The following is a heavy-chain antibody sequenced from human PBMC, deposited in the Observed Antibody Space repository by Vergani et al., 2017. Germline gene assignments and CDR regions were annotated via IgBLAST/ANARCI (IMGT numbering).Heavy chain of an antibody. Sequence: QVQLVESGGGVVQPGGSLRLSCAASGFTFSSYGMHWVRQAPGKGLEWVAFRRYVGSNKYYADSVKGRFTISRDHSKNTLYLQMNSLRAEDTAVYYCAKEVRHMVRGVIFYYDGMDVWGQGTTVTVSS. CDR3: AKEVRHMVRGVIFYYDGMDV. V-gene: IGHV3-30*02. CDR1: GFTFSSYG. D-gene: IGHD3-10*01. J-gene: IGHJ6*02. CDR2: RRYVGSNK.